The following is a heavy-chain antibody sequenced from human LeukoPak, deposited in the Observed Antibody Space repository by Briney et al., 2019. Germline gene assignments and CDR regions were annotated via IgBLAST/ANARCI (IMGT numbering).Heavy chain of an antibody. CDR3: ARETFYYDRKGYFDGFDI. D-gene: IGHD3-22*01. CDR2: IYYRGNT. CDR1: GDSISSGGYY. Sequence: SQTLSLTCNVSGDSISSGGYYWNWIRQHPGKGLEWIGYIYYRGNTYYNPSLKSRVTISIDTSKKQFSLKLRSVTAADTAVYYCARETFYYDRKGYFDGFDIWGQGTMVTVSS. J-gene: IGHJ3*02. V-gene: IGHV4-31*03.